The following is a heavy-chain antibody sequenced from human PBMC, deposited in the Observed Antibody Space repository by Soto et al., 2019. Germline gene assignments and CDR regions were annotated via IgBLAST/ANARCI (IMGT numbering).Heavy chain of an antibody. CDR1: GGSISSYY. CDR3: ARGRRIAAASKLYYYYYYMDV. Sequence: SETLSLTCTVSGGSISSYYWSWIRQPPGKGLEWIGYIYYSGSTNYNPSLKSRVTISVDTSKNQFSLKLSSVTAADTAVYSYARGRRIAAASKLYYYYYYMDVWGQGTTVTVSS. J-gene: IGHJ6*03. CDR2: IYYSGST. D-gene: IGHD6-13*01. V-gene: IGHV4-59*01.